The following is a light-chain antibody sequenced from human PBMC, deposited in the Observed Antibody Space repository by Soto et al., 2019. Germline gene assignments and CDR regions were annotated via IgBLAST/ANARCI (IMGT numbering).Light chain of an antibody. J-gene: IGKJ1*01. Sequence: IQMTQFPSSLSASVGDRVTITCRASQGIRNDLGWYQQKSGRAPKLLIYDASSLESGVPSRFSGSGSGTEFTLTISSLQPDDFATYYCQQYNSYSEAFGQGTKVDIK. CDR3: QQYNSYSEA. CDR2: DAS. V-gene: IGKV1-17*01. CDR1: QGIRND.